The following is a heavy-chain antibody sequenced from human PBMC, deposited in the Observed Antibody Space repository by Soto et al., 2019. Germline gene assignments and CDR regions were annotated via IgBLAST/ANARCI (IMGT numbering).Heavy chain of an antibody. D-gene: IGHD3-3*01. Sequence: PGGSLRLSCAASGFTFSSYGMHWVRQAPGKGLEWVAVIWYDGSNKYYADSVKGRFTISRDNSKNTLYLQMNSLRAEDTAVYYWARGDDLWSGLYYYYYGMDVWGQGTTVTVSS. CDR3: ARGDDLWSGLYYYYYGMDV. V-gene: IGHV3-33*01. J-gene: IGHJ6*02. CDR2: IWYDGSNK. CDR1: GFTFSSYG.